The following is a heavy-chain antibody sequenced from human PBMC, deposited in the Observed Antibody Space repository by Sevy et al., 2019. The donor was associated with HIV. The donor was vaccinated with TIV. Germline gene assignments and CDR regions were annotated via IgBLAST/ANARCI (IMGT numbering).Heavy chain of an antibody. CDR1: GGSISAYY. CDR2: IYYTGST. CDR3: ARAPPVRSGDDALNWFDP. Sequence: SETVSLTCTVFGGSISAYYWSWIRQSPEKGLQYIGYIYYTGSTNYNPSLKSRVTISVDTSKNQFSLRLTSVTAADTAIYYCARAPPVRSGDDALNWFDPWGQGTLVTVSS. D-gene: IGHD5-12*01. V-gene: IGHV4-59*01. J-gene: IGHJ5*02.